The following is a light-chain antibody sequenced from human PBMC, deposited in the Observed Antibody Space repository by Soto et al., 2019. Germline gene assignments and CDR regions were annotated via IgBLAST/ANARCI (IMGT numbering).Light chain of an antibody. CDR2: DAS. J-gene: IGKJ4*01. V-gene: IGKV3-20*01. CDR3: QQYGSSPLT. Sequence: EIVLTQSPDTLSLSPGERATLSCRASQSVRSNYLAWYQKKPGQAPRFLTYDASSRATGIPDRFSGSGAGTDFTLTISRLEPEDFAVYYCQQYGSSPLTFGGGTKVEIK. CDR1: QSVRSNY.